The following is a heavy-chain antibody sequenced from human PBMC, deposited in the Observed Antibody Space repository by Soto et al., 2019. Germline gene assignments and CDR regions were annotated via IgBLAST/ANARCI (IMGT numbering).Heavy chain of an antibody. J-gene: IGHJ4*02. D-gene: IGHD2-21*01. V-gene: IGHV3-30-3*01. CDR2: MSYDGNSK. CDR3: ARGRTVRDHDDFDL. CDR1: GITFSSYS. Sequence: QVQLVESGGGVVQPGRSLRLSSVASGITFSSYSMNWVRQAPGKGLEWVAAMSYDGNSKYFADSVKGRFTISRDNSKNTLSLQMNSLGAEDSAVYYCARGRTVRDHDDFDLWGQGTLVTVSS.